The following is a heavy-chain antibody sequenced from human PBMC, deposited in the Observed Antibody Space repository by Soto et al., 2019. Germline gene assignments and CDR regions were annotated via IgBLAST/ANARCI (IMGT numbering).Heavy chain of an antibody. CDR1: GGTFSSYA. CDR2: INPSGGST. CDR3: ARDADHSGSYYPQGDY. D-gene: IGHD1-26*01. V-gene: IGHV1-46*01. J-gene: IGHJ4*02. Sequence: ASVKVSCKASGGTFSSYAISWVRQAPGQGLEWMGIINPSGGSTSYAQKFQGRVTMTRDTSTSTVYMELSSLRSEDTAVYYCARDADHSGSYYPQGDYWGQGTLVTVSS.